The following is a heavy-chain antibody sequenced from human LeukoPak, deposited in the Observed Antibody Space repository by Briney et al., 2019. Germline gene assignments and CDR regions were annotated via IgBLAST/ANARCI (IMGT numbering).Heavy chain of an antibody. D-gene: IGHD4-11*01. CDR1: GGSISNSTYY. Sequence: SETLSLTCSVSGGSISNSTYYWGWIRPPPGKGLEWIGCIYRSGSTYYNPSLKSRVTISVDTSKNQFSLKLRSVTAADTAVYYCARHVPGYSNTWPGPWGQGTLVTVFS. J-gene: IGHJ5*02. V-gene: IGHV4-39*01. CDR3: ARHVPGYSNTWPGP. CDR2: IYRSGST.